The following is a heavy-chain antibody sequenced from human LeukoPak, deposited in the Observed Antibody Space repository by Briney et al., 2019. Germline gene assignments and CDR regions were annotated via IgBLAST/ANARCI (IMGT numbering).Heavy chain of an antibody. CDR2: IRYDGSNK. CDR1: GFTFSSYG. Sequence: PGGSLRLSCAASGFTFSSYGMHWVRQAPGKGLEWVAFIRYDGSNKYYADSVKGRFTISRDSSKNTLYLQMNSLRAEDTAVYYCAKDFDSYGLLPSFVYWGQGTLVTVSS. CDR3: AKDFDSYGLLPSFVY. V-gene: IGHV3-30*02. J-gene: IGHJ4*02. D-gene: IGHD5-18*01.